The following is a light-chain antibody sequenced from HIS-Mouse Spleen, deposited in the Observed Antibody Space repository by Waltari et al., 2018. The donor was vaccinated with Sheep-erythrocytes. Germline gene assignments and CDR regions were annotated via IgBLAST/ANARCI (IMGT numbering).Light chain of an antibody. CDR1: KLGDKY. Sequence: SYELTQPPSVSVSPGQTASITCSGDKLGDKYACWYQRKPGQSPVLVIYQASKRPSGIPERVSGSNSGNTATLTISGTQAMDEADYYCQAWDSSTVVFGGGTKLTVL. CDR2: QAS. CDR3: QAWDSSTVV. J-gene: IGLJ2*01. V-gene: IGLV3-1*01.